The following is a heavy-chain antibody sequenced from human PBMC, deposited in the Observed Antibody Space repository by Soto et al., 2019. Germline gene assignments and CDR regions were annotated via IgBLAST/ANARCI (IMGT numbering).Heavy chain of an antibody. CDR1: GFTFSRYG. CDR3: ARDPFGQTYPVVFDY. J-gene: IGHJ4*02. V-gene: IGHV3-30*03. Sequence: QVQLVESGGGVVQPERSLRLSCAATGFTFSRYGMHWVRQTPGKGLEWVAVISDNGSDKYYGDSVKGRFTISRDNSKKTLYLQRNSLRAEDTAVDVWARDPFGQTYPVVFDYWGQGTLVTVSS. D-gene: IGHD3-3*01. CDR2: ISDNGSDK.